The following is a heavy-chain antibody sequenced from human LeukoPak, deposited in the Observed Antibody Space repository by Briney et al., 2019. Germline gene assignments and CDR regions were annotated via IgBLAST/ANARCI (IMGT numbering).Heavy chain of an antibody. J-gene: IGHJ4*02. CDR2: ISGSGGST. V-gene: IGHV3-23*01. D-gene: IGHD3-22*01. Sequence: GGSLRLSCAASGFTFSSYGMSWVRQAPGKGLEWVSAISGSGGSTYYADSVKGRSTISRDNSKNTLYLQMNSLRAEDTAVYYCAKGITMIVVVPYYFDYWGQGTLVTVSS. CDR3: AKGITMIVVVPYYFDY. CDR1: GFTFSSYG.